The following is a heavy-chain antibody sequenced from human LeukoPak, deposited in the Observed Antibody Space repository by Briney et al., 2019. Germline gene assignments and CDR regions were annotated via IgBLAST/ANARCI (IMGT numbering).Heavy chain of an antibody. D-gene: IGHD3-10*01. CDR3: ARVGWFGSGPYGMDV. CDR2: INHSGST. CDR1: GGSFSGYY. Sequence: SETLSLTCAVYGGSFSGYYWSWIRQPPGKGLEWIGEINHSGSTNYNPSLKSRVTISVDTSKNQFSLKMNSVTAADRAVYYCARVGWFGSGPYGMDVWGQGTTVTVS. J-gene: IGHJ6*02. V-gene: IGHV4-34*01.